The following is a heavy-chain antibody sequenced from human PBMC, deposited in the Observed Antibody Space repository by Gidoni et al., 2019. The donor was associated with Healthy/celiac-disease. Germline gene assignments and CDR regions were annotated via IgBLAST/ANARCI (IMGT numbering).Heavy chain of an antibody. D-gene: IGHD3-9*01. J-gene: IGHJ4*02. V-gene: IGHV5-51*01. CDR3: ARQNYYDILTYFDY. Sequence: GLEWMGIIYPGDSDTRYSPSFQGQVTISADKSISTAYLQWSSLKASDTAMYYCARQNYYDILTYFDYWGQGTLVTVSS. CDR2: IYPGDSDT.